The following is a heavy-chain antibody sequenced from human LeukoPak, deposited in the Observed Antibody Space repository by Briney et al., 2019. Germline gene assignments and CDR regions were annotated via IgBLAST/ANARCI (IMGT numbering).Heavy chain of an antibody. CDR2: ISGSGNTI. CDR1: GFTFSSYE. D-gene: IGHD2-21*02. V-gene: IGHV3-48*03. CDR3: ARDLRCGGDCPGY. J-gene: IGHJ4*02. Sequence: GGSLRLSCAASGFTFSSYEMNWVRQPPGEGLEWVSYISGSGNTIYYADSVRGRFTISRDNAKNSLYLQMNSLRAEDTALYYCARDLRCGGDCPGYWGQGTLVTVSS.